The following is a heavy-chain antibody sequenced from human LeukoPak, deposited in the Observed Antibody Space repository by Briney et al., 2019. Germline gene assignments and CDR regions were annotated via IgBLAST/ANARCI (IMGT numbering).Heavy chain of an antibody. V-gene: IGHV4-61*01. CDR3: ARSRNYYGSGDY. CDR2: IYCTGTT. D-gene: IGHD3-10*01. Sequence: SETLSLTCTVSAGSVSNGNYYWSWLRQPPGKALEWIGYIYCTGTTYYIPSLEGRVTISVDTSKNQFSVKLNSVTAADTAVYYCARSRNYYGSGDYWSPGTLVTVSS. J-gene: IGHJ4*02. CDR1: AGSVSNGNYY.